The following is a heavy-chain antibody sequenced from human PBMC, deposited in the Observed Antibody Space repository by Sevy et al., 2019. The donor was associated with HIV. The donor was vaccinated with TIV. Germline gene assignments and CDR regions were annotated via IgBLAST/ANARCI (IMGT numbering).Heavy chain of an antibody. CDR1: GFTFSSYR. D-gene: IGHD1-1*01. V-gene: IGHV3-21*01. CDR2: ISSTSGYI. CDR3: ARAVLEMSTWRSDY. Sequence: GGSLRLSCAASGFTFSSYRMTWVRQAPGKGLEWVSCISSTSGYINYSDSMKGRFTISRDNAKNLLYLQMDSLRAEDTAVYYCARAVLEMSTWRSDYWGQGTLVTISS. J-gene: IGHJ4*02.